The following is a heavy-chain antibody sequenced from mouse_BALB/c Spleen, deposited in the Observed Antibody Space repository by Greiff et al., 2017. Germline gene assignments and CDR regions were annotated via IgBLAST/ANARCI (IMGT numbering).Heavy chain of an antibody. CDR2: ISNGGGST. CDR1: GFTFSSYT. V-gene: IGHV5-12-2*01. Sequence: EVQLVESGGGLVQPGGSLKLSCAASGFTFSSYTMSWVRQTPEKRLEWVAYISNGGGSTYYPDTVQGRFTISRDNAKNTLYLQMSSLKSEDTAMYYCARIYYDYDGDYFDDWGQGTTLTVSS. J-gene: IGHJ2*01. D-gene: IGHD2-4*01. CDR3: ARIYYDYDGDYFDD.